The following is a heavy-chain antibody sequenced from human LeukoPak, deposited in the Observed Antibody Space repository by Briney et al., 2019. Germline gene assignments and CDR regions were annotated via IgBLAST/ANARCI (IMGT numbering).Heavy chain of an antibody. V-gene: IGHV3-48*03. J-gene: IGHJ4*02. CDR2: ISRSGSTI. CDR1: GLTFSSHE. CDR3: TASDHLYCSSISCHFDY. D-gene: IGHD2-2*01. Sequence: PGGSLRLSCAASGLTFSSHEMNWVRQAPGKGLEWVSYISRSGSTIYYAHSVKGRFTIPRDNAKNSLYLQMNSLRAEDTAVYYCTASDHLYCSSISCHFDYWGQGTLVTVSS.